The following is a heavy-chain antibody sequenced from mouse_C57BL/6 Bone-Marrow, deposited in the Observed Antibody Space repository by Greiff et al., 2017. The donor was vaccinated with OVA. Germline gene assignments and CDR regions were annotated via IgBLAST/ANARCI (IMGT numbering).Heavy chain of an antibody. CDR3: AREEGNYYGSSYVAY. CDR1: GYAFTNYL. CDR2: INPGSGGT. J-gene: IGHJ3*01. Sequence: QVQLKQSGAELVRPGTSVKVSCKASGYAFTNYLIEWVKQRPGQGLEWIGVINPGSGGTNYNEKFKGKATLTADKSSSTAYMQLSSLTSEDSAVYFCAREEGNYYGSSYVAYWGQGTLVTVSA. V-gene: IGHV1-54*01. D-gene: IGHD1-1*01.